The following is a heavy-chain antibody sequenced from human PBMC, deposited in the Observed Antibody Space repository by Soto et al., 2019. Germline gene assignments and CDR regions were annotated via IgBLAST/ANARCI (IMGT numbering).Heavy chain of an antibody. CDR3: ARDQADSGGYSED. Sequence: GWSLRLSCKASVFSFSSYGMHWIRQAPGKGLEWLAIIWNDGSNEYYADSVKGRFTISRDNSKNTLYLQLNNLRAEDTAVYFCARDQADSGGYSEDWGQGTLVTVSS. V-gene: IGHV3-33*01. J-gene: IGHJ1*01. CDR1: VFSFSSYG. D-gene: IGHD3-22*01. CDR2: IWNDGSNE.